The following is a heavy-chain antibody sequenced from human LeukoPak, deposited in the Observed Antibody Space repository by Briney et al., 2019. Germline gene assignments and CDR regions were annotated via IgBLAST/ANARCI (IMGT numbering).Heavy chain of an antibody. J-gene: IGHJ3*02. CDR1: GFTFSIYA. CDR3: AKGGGSYYGSLDAFDI. Sequence: GGSLRLSCAASGFTFSIYAMSWVREAPGKGLGWVSALSGSGDSTYYADSVKGRFTISRDNSKNTLYLQMNSLRAEDTAVYHCAKGGGSYYGSLDAFDIWGQGTMVTVSS. CDR2: LSGSGDST. V-gene: IGHV3-23*01. D-gene: IGHD3-10*01.